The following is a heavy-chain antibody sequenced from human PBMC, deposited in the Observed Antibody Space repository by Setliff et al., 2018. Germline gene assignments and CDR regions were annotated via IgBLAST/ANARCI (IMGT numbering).Heavy chain of an antibody. V-gene: IGHV3-23*01. CDR2: IGDSGSTT. D-gene: IGHD1-26*01. CDR1: GFTFSDYA. J-gene: IGHJ4*02. CDR3: ARSGNYRVDY. Sequence: PGGSLRLSCEASGFTFSDYAMTWVRQAPGKGLEWVSAIGDSGSTTYYADSVRGRFTVSRDNSRNILYLQMNSLRAEDTAVYYCARSGNYRVDYWGQGTLVTVSS.